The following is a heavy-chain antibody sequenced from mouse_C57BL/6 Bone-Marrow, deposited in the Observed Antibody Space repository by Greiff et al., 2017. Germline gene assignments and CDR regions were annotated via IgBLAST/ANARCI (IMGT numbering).Heavy chain of an antibody. Sequence: VQLQQSGAELVRPGTSVKVSCKASGYAFTNYLIEWVKQRPGQGLEWIGVINPGSGGTNYNEKVKGKATLTADKSSSTAYMQLSSLKSEDSAVYFCAREGGNYWAYWGQGTLVTVSA. CDR2: INPGSGGT. J-gene: IGHJ3*01. V-gene: IGHV1-54*01. CDR3: AREGGNYWAY. CDR1: GYAFTNYL. D-gene: IGHD2-1*01.